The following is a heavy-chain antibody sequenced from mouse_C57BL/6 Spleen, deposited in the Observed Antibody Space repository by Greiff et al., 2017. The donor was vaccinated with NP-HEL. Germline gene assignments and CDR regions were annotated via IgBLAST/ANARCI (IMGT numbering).Heavy chain of an antibody. Sequence: EVQLVESGGGLVQPGGSMKLSCAASGFTFSDAWMDWVRQSPEKGLEWVAEIRNKANNHATYYAESVKGRFTISRDDSKSSVYLQMNSLRAEDTGIYYCTRPDYYGSSFDYWGQGTTLTVSS. D-gene: IGHD1-1*01. CDR2: IRNKANNHAT. V-gene: IGHV6-6*01. CDR1: GFTFSDAW. CDR3: TRPDYYGSSFDY. J-gene: IGHJ2*01.